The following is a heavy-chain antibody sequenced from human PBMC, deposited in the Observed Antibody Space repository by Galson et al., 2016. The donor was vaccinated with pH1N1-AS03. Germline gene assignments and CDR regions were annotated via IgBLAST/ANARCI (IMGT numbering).Heavy chain of an antibody. CDR1: GYSFINFG. V-gene: IGHV1-18*01. D-gene: IGHD3-3*01. Sequence: SVKVSCKASGYSFINFGITWVRQAPGQGLEWVGWISAYNGNTNYAQKFLGRVSMTTDTSTSTAYMELRSLGSDDAAIYHCVKDITDYDVWNGYSRGGDYWGQGTLVTASS. CDR2: ISAYNGNT. J-gene: IGHJ4*02. CDR3: VKDITDYDVWNGYSRGGDY.